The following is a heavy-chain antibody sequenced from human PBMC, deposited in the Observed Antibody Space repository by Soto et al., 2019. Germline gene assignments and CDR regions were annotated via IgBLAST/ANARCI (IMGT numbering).Heavy chain of an antibody. D-gene: IGHD3-22*01. V-gene: IGHV3-30-3*01. J-gene: IGHJ4*02. CDR3: ARSRYYYDTSDYLDY. CDR1: GFTFSSDA. CDR2: ISYHGNDK. Sequence: QVQLVESGGGVVQPGGSLRLSCGASGFTFSSDAMHWVRQAPGKGLDWVAVISYHGNDKFYADSVKGRFTISRDNSKNTLYLQMNSLRAEDTAVYYCARSRYYYDTSDYLDYWGQGTLVTVSS.